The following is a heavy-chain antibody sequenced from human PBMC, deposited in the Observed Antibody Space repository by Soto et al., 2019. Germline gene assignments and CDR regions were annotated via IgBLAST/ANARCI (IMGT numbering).Heavy chain of an antibody. CDR1: GFTFSSYG. CDR2: IWYDGSNK. V-gene: IGHV3-33*01. D-gene: IGHD6-6*01. CDR3: ARYGSSSLPNYYYYGMDV. Sequence: PGGSLRLSCAASGFTFSSYGMHWVRQAPGKGLEWVAVIWYDGSNKYYADSVKGRFTISRDNSKNALYLQMNSLRAEDTAVYYCARYGSSSLPNYYYYGMDVWGQGTTVTVSS. J-gene: IGHJ6*02.